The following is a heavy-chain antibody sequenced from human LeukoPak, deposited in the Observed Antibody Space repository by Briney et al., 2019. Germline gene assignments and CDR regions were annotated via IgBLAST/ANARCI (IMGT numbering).Heavy chain of an antibody. J-gene: IGHJ4*02. CDR2: IYYSGST. CDR1: GGSISSYY. V-gene: IGHV4-59*01. CDR3: AREGRLYGDYTRGNFDY. Sequence: PSETLSLTCTVSGGSISSYYWSWIRQPPGKGLEWIGYIYYSGSTNYNPSLTSRVTISVDTSKNQFSLKLTSVTAADTAVYYCAREGRLYGDYTRGNFDYWGQGTLVTVSS. D-gene: IGHD4-17*01.